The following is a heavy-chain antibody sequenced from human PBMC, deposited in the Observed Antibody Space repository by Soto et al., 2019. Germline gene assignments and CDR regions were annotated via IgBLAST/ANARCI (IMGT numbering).Heavy chain of an antibody. D-gene: IGHD4-17*01. J-gene: IGHJ4*02. CDR2: ISGSGGST. Sequence: GGSLRLSCAASGFTFSSYAMSWVRQAPGKGLEWVSAISGSGGSTYYADSVKGRFTISRDNSKNTLYLQINSLRAEGTAVYYCAKAQGGVTTGFDYWGQGTLVTVSS. V-gene: IGHV3-23*01. CDR3: AKAQGGVTTGFDY. CDR1: GFTFSSYA.